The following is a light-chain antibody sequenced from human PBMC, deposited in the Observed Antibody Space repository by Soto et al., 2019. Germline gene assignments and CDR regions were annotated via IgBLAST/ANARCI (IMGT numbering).Light chain of an antibody. V-gene: IGKV1-27*01. CDR1: QSISNY. CDR2: AAS. Sequence: DIQMTQSPSSLSASVGDRVTITCRASQSISNYLAWYQQKPGKVPKLLIYAASTLQLGVPSRFSGSGSGSDFTLTISSLQPEEVATYYCQKYNSVRLTFGGGTKAEIK. J-gene: IGKJ4*01. CDR3: QKYNSVRLT.